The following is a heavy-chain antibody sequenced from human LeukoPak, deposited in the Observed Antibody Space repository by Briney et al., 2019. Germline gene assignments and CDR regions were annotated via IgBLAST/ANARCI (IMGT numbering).Heavy chain of an antibody. V-gene: IGHV4-61*01. J-gene: IGHJ4*02. D-gene: IGHD3-10*01. CDR1: GGSVSSGSYY. Sequence: PSETLSLTCTVSGGSVSSGSYYWSWIRQPPGKGLEWIGYIYYSGSTNYNPSLKSRVTISVDTSKNQFSLKLSSVTAADTAVYYCARDRSYGSGLPHYFDYWGQGTLVTVSS. CDR2: IYYSGST. CDR3: ARDRSYGSGLPHYFDY.